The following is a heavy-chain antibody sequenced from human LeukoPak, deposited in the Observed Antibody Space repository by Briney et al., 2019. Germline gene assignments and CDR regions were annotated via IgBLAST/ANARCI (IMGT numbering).Heavy chain of an antibody. CDR1: GGTFSSYA. D-gene: IGHD6-19*01. V-gene: IGHV1-69*13. J-gene: IGHJ4*02. CDR2: IIPIFGTA. Sequence: ASVKVSCKASGGTFSSYAISWVRQAPGQGLEWMGGIIPIFGTANYAQKFQGRVTITADESTSTAYMELSSLRSEDTAVYYCARALTDLKSIAVEYYFDYWGQGTLVTVSS. CDR3: ARALTDLKSIAVEYYFDY.